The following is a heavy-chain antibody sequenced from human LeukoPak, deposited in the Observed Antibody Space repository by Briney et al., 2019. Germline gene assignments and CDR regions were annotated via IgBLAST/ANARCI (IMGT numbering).Heavy chain of an antibody. CDR2: ISTSSSTI. CDR1: GFTFSSYG. J-gene: IGHJ6*03. V-gene: IGHV3-48*01. D-gene: IGHD2-15*01. CDR3: ARLYSGGLKEWTPGDYYYYYYMDV. Sequence: PGGFLTLSCAASGFTFSSYGMNWVRQAPGKGLEWVSYISTSSSTIYYADSLKGRFTISRGNAKSLLYLQMNSLRAEDTAVYYCARLYSGGLKEWTPGDYYYYYYMDVWGKGTPVTVPS.